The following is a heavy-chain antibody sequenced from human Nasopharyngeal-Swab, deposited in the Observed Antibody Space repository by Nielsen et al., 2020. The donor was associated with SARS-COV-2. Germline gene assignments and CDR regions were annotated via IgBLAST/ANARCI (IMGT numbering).Heavy chain of an antibody. D-gene: IGHD1-26*01. CDR1: GFTFSSYA. CDR2: ISYDGSDK. CDR3: ARADRGGSYFPEYFYYMDV. V-gene: IGHV3-30*03. J-gene: IGHJ6*03. Sequence: GGSLRLSCATSGFTFSSYAMHWVRQAPGKGLEWVAVISYDGSDKFYADSVKGRFSISRDTSKSTLYLQMNSLRAGDTALYYCARADRGGSYFPEYFYYMDVWGTGTTVTVSS.